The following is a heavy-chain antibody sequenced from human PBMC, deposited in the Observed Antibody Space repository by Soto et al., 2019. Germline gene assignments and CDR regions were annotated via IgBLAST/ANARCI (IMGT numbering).Heavy chain of an antibody. CDR3: VTELRGTNPPVEQDH. CDR2: ISTNGTTT. V-gene: IGHV3-64D*06. D-gene: IGHD4-17*01. Sequence: GGSLRLSCAVSGFTFSRFSMHWVRQVPGQRLLYVSGISTNGTTTYYADSVRGRFTISRDNSKNTFYLQMNSLKTEDTAVFYCVTELRGTNPPVEQDHWGQGTPVTVSS. CDR1: GFTFSRFS. J-gene: IGHJ4*02.